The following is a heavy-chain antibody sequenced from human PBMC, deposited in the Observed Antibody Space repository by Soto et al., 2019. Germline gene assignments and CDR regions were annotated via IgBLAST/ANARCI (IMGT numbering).Heavy chain of an antibody. CDR3: AKDPYDPGPLYGIDV. CDR1: GFTFSNYG. Sequence: EVQLLESGGGLVQPGGSLRLSCAASGFTFSNYGMNWVRQAPGKGLEWVSDISGSGGSTYYADSVKGRFTISRDNSKNTLYLQMNSLRAEDTAVYYCAKDPYDPGPLYGIDVWGQGTTVTVSS. CDR2: ISGSGGST. D-gene: IGHD3-3*01. J-gene: IGHJ6*02. V-gene: IGHV3-23*01.